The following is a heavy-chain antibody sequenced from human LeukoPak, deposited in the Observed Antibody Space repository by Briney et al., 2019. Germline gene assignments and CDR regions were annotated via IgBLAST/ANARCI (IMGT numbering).Heavy chain of an antibody. J-gene: IGHJ5*02. CDR3: ARARYCSGGSCYWFGDWFDP. D-gene: IGHD2-15*01. CDR1: VYTFTSYD. Sequence: GAAVKVSCKASVYTFTSYDINWVRQATGQGREWMGWMNPNSGNTGYAQKFQGRVTMTRNTSISTAYMELSSLRSEDTAVYYCARARYCSGGSCYWFGDWFDPWGQGTLVTVSS. CDR2: MNPNSGNT. V-gene: IGHV1-8*01.